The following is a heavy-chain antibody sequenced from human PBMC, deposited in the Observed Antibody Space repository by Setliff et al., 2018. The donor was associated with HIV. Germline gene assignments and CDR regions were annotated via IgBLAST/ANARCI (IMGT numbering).Heavy chain of an antibody. J-gene: IGHJ6*03. V-gene: IGHV4-61*09. CDR3: ARSSRVVYAMVDYYYMDV. CDR2: IHTSGST. Sequence: SETLSLTCTVFGGSINSDSYYWTWIRQPAGKGLEWIGHIHTSGSTNYNPSLKSRVTISIDTSKNQFSLKLRSATAADTAVYYCARSSRVVYAMVDYYYMDVWGKGATVTVSS. D-gene: IGHD2-8*02. CDR1: GGSINSDSYY.